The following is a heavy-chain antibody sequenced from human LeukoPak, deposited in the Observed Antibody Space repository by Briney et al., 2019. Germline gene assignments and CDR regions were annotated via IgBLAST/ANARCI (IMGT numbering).Heavy chain of an antibody. CDR2: IYYSGST. CDR1: GGSISSYY. D-gene: IGHD3-3*01. V-gene: IGHV4-59*01. J-gene: IGHJ4*02. CDR3: AREVESGAFFDY. Sequence: SETLSLTCTVSGGSISSYYWSWIRQPPGKGLEWIGYIYYSGSTNYNPSLKSRVTISVDTSKNQFSLKLSSVTAADTAVYYCAREVESGAFFDYWGQGTLVTVSS.